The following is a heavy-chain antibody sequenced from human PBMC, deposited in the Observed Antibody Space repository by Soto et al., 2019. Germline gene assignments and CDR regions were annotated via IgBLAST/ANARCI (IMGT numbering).Heavy chain of an antibody. J-gene: IGHJ4*02. CDR2: ISGSGGST. CDR3: AKRGDYDDSSGYYLSYIYDD. D-gene: IGHD3-22*01. CDR1: GFTFSSYA. Sequence: PGGSLRLSCAASGFTFSSYAMSWVRQAPGKGLEWVSAISGSGGSTYYADSVKGRFTFSRDNSKNTLYLQMNSLRAEDTAVYYCAKRGDYDDSSGYYLSYIYDDWGQGTLVPVSS. V-gene: IGHV3-23*01.